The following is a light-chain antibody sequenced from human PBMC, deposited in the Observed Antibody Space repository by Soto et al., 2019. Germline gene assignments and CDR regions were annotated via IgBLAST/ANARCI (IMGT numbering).Light chain of an antibody. CDR3: LQHNSYPLT. Sequence: IQMTQSPSAMSASVGDRVSLTCRASQGISTYLAWFQQHPGKVPTRLIYAASSLQSGVPSRFSGSGSGTEFTLTISTLQPEDVATYYCLQHNSYPLTFGGGTKVEIK. CDR2: AAS. CDR1: QGISTY. J-gene: IGKJ4*01. V-gene: IGKV1-17*03.